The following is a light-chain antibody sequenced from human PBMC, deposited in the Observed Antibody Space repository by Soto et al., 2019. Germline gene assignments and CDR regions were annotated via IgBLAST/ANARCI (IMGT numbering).Light chain of an antibody. J-gene: IGKJ1*01. CDR3: QQYNNWPPT. CDR1: QSVSGSY. V-gene: IGKV3-20*01. Sequence: EIVLTQSPGTLSLSPGERATLSCRASQSVSGSYLAWYQQKPGQSPRLLIYGSSDRATGIPDRFSGSGSGTDFTLTISRVEPEDFAVYYCQQYNNWPPTFGQGTKVEIK. CDR2: GSS.